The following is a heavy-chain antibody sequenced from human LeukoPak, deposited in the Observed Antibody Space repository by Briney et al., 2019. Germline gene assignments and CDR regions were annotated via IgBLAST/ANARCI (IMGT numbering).Heavy chain of an antibody. CDR2: INTDGSST. D-gene: IGHD3-9*01. J-gene: IGHJ4*02. CDR3: AREDTDWAFDY. Sequence: SGGSLRLSCAASGFTFSSYWMHWVRQAPGKGLVWVSRINTDGSSTSYADSVKGRFTISRDNAKNTLYLQMNSPRAEDTAVYYCAREDTDWAFDYWGQGTLVTVSS. CDR1: GFTFSSYW. V-gene: IGHV3-74*01.